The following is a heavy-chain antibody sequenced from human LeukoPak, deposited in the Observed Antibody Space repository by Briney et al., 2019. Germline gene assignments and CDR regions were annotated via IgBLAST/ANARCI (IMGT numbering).Heavy chain of an antibody. J-gene: IGHJ4*02. CDR1: GGSFSGYY. D-gene: IGHD6-13*01. V-gene: IGHV4-34*01. CDR3: AGGGAAAAY. CDR2: INHSGST. Sequence: SETRSLTCAVYGGSFSGYYWSWIRHPPGKGLEWIGEINHSGSTNYNPSLKSRVTISVDTSKNQFSLKLSSVTAADTAVYYCAGGGAAAAYWGQGTLVTVSS.